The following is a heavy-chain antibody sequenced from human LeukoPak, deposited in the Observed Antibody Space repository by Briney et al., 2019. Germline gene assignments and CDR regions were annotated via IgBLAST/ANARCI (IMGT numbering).Heavy chain of an antibody. CDR3: ARDRAWNYFDY. V-gene: IGHV3-30*03. CDR2: ISNDGSRK. Sequence: GGSLRLSCAPSGFTFSRHGMHWVRKAPGKGLELVAIISNDGSRKYYAHSVEGRFTISRDNSKNTLYLQMDSLRAEDTAVYYCARDRAWNYFDYWGQGTLVTVSS. CDR1: GFTFSRHG. D-gene: IGHD3-3*01. J-gene: IGHJ4*02.